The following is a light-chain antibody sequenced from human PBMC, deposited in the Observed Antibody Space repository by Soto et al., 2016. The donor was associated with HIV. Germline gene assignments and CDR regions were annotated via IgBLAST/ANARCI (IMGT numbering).Light chain of an antibody. CDR1: NLETKS. Sequence: YVLTQPPSVSVAPGKTASITCGGNNLETKSVHWYQQKPGQAPVLVVYDDDNRPSGIPERFSGSNSGNTATLIISRVEAGDEADYYCQLWDSLSDHVVFGGGTKLTVL. J-gene: IGLJ2*01. CDR3: QLWDSLSDHVV. CDR2: DDD. V-gene: IGLV3-21*03.